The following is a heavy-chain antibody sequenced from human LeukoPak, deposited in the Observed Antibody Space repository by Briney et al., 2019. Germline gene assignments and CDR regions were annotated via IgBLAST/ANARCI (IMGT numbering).Heavy chain of an antibody. J-gene: IGHJ4*02. Sequence: GGSLRLSCAGSGFIFNNYAMHWVRQPPGKGLEWVSGISWNSGSIYYADSVKGRFTISRDNAKNSLYLQMNSLRVEDTAFYYCAKDNRRHYTSGPNPDSLHWGQGALVTVSS. CDR2: ISWNSGSI. CDR1: GFIFNNYA. CDR3: AKDNRRHYTSGPNPDSLH. D-gene: IGHD6-19*01. V-gene: IGHV3-9*01.